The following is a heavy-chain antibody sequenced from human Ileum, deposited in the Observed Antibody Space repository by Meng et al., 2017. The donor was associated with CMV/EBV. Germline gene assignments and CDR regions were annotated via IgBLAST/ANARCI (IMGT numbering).Heavy chain of an antibody. J-gene: IGHJ4*02. CDR3: ARGSGYSIYDD. D-gene: IGHD4-11*01. CDR1: GASVSENY. V-gene: IGHV4-59*02. CDR2: ISYGEFT. Sequence: GSLRLSCTVSGASVSENYCSWIRQSPGKGLEWIGYISYGEFTSYNPSLRSRVSISVDTSKNQLSLTLTSVTAADAAIYYCARGSGYSIYDDWGQGTLVTVSS.